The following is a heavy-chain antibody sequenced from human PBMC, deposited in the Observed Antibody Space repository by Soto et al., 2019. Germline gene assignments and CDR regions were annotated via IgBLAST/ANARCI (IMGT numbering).Heavy chain of an antibody. V-gene: IGHV4-4*07. Sequence: SETLSLTXTVSGGSISSDYWSWIRQPAGKGLEWIGRIYSSGSTNYNPSLKSRVTMSVDTSKNEFSLKLSSVTAADTAVYYCARGSSAAAGIFESWGQGTLVTVSS. CDR3: ARGSSAAAGIFES. CDR2: IYSSGST. CDR1: GGSISSDY. D-gene: IGHD6-13*01. J-gene: IGHJ4*02.